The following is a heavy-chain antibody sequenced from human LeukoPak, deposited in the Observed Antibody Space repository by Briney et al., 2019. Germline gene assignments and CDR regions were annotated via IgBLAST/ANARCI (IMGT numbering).Heavy chain of an antibody. Sequence: GGSLRLSCAASGFTFSSYEMNWVRQAPGKGLEWVGRIKSRRDGETSDYAAPVKGRFSISRDDSKSTLFLQMNSLRIEDTAVYYCTTLGSHRNDWWDQGTLVVVSS. D-gene: IGHD1-1*01. CDR2: IKSRRDGETS. CDR1: GFTFSSYE. J-gene: IGHJ4*02. CDR3: TTLGSHRNDW. V-gene: IGHV3-15*01.